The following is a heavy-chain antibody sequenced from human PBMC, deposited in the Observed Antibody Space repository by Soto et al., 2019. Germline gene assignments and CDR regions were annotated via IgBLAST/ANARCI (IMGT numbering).Heavy chain of an antibody. V-gene: IGHV3-74*01. CDR2: INGDGSSA. Sequence: EVQLVESGGGLVQPGGSLRLSCAASGFTFSIYWMDWVRQAPGKGLVWVSRINGDGSSATYADSVKGRFTISRDNDKNTLYLQMNSLRAEDTAMYYCARVWGQWANFDYWGQGTLVTVSS. J-gene: IGHJ4*02. CDR3: ARVWGQWANFDY. D-gene: IGHD3-16*01. CDR1: GFTFSIYW.